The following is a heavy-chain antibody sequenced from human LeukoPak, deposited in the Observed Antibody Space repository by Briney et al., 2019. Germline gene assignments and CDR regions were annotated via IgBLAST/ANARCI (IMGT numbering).Heavy chain of an antibody. D-gene: IGHD1-26*01. CDR3: ARIPTTVGAEGWFDY. CDR2: IIPIFGTA. Sequence: SVKVSCKASGGTFSGYAISWVRQAPGQGLEWMGGIIPIFGTANYAQKFQGRVTITADESTSTAYMELSSLRSEDTAVYYCARIPTTVGAEGWFDYWGQGTLVTVSS. V-gene: IGHV1-69*01. CDR1: GGTFSGYA. J-gene: IGHJ4*02.